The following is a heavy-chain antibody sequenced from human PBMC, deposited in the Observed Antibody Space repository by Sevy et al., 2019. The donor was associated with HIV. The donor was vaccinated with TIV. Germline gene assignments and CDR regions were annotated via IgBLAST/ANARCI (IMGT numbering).Heavy chain of an antibody. Sequence: GGSLRLSCAASGFTFSSYSMNWVRQAPGKGLEWVSYISSSSSTIYYADSVKGRFTISRDNAKNSLYLQMNSLRDEDTAVYYCAREPRVSSRSPGLVHYWGQGTLVTVSS. V-gene: IGHV3-48*02. CDR1: GFTFSSYS. CDR2: ISSSSSTI. CDR3: AREPRVSSRSPGLVHY. J-gene: IGHJ4*02. D-gene: IGHD6-13*01.